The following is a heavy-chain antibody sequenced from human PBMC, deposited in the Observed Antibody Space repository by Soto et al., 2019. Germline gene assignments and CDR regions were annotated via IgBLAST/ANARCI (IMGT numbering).Heavy chain of an antibody. CDR2: IKSKSDGGTT. V-gene: IGHV3-15*01. CDR1: GFIFSNAW. Sequence: EVQLVESGGGLVKPGGSLRLSCAASGFIFSNAWMSWVRQAPGKGLEWIGRIKSKSDGGTTDYAAPVKGRFNISREDSKNTLFLQMSSLKTEDTAVYYCTTGWSSKDYWGQGTLVTVSS. D-gene: IGHD6-13*01. J-gene: IGHJ4*02. CDR3: TTGWSSKDY.